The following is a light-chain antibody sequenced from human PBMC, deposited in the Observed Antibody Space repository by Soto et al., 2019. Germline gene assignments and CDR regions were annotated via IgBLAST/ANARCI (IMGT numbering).Light chain of an antibody. Sequence: DIQMTQSPSSVSASVGDSVTITCRASQGVSDWVAWYQQKPGEAPKLLIYGSSSLLNGVPSRFSGTRSGTDFTLTISSLQPEDFATYYCQQANSYPWTFGQGTKVEIE. CDR1: QGVSDW. CDR2: GSS. J-gene: IGKJ1*01. CDR3: QQANSYPWT. V-gene: IGKV1-12*01.